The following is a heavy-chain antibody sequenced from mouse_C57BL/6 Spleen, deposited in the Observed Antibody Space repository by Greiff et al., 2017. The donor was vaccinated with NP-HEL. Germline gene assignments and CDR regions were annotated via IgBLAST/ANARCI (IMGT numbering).Heavy chain of an antibody. D-gene: IGHD4-1*01. V-gene: IGHV5-17*01. CDR2: ISSGSSTI. Sequence: EVKLVESGGGLVKPGGSLKLSCAASGFTFSDYGMHWVRQAPEKGLEWVAYISSGSSTIYYADTVKGRFTISRDNAKNTLFLQMTSLRSEDTAMYYCARTTNWDAYYFDYWGQGTTLTVSS. J-gene: IGHJ2*01. CDR3: ARTTNWDAYYFDY. CDR1: GFTFSDYG.